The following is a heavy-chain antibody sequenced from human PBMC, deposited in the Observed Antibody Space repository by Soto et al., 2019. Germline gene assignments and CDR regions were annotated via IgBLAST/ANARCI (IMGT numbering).Heavy chain of an antibody. D-gene: IGHD6-13*01. CDR3: ARSGSLVAAAETDYYYGMDV. Sequence: VASVKVSCKASGYTFTGYYMHWVRQAPGQGLEWMGWINPNSGGTNYAQKFQGWVTMTRDTSISTAYMELSRLRSDDTAVYYCARSGSLVAAAETDYYYGMDVWGQGTTVTVSS. CDR1: GYTFTGYY. CDR2: INPNSGGT. V-gene: IGHV1-2*04. J-gene: IGHJ6*02.